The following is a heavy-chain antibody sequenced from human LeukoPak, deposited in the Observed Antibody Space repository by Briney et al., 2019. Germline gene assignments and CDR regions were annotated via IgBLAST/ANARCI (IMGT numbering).Heavy chain of an antibody. J-gene: IGHJ4*02. Sequence: GGSLRLSCAASGFTFTSYGMHWVRQAPGKGLEWVANIKQDGSEKYYVDSVKGRFTISRDNAKNSLYLQMNSLRAEDTAVYYCARELGDAHYWGQGTLVTVSS. CDR3: ARELGDAHY. CDR2: IKQDGSEK. V-gene: IGHV3-7*01. D-gene: IGHD2-21*02. CDR1: GFTFTSYG.